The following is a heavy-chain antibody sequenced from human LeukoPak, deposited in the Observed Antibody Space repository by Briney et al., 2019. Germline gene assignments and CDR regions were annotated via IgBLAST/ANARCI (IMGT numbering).Heavy chain of an antibody. Sequence: GGSLRLSCAASGFTFSSYGMHWVRQAPGKGLEWVSAISGSGGSTYYADSVKGRFTISRDNSKSTLYLQMNSLRAEDTAVYYCAKEIRWQNWFDPWGQGTLVTVSS. V-gene: IGHV3-23*01. CDR2: ISGSGGST. CDR3: AKEIRWQNWFDP. CDR1: GFTFSSYG. J-gene: IGHJ5*02. D-gene: IGHD4-23*01.